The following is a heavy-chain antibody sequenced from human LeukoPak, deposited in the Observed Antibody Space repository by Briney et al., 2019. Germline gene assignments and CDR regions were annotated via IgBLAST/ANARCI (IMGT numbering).Heavy chain of an antibody. CDR3: ARDHGSTHYFDY. CDR1: GFTFSSYA. CDR2: ISYDGSNK. Sequence: PGGSLRLSCAASGFTFSSYAMHWVRQAPGKGLEWVSVISYDGSNKYYADSVKGRFTISRDNSKNTLYLQMNSLRAEDTAVYYCARDHGSTHYFDYWGQGTLVTVSS. J-gene: IGHJ4*02. D-gene: IGHD1-26*01. V-gene: IGHV3-30-3*01.